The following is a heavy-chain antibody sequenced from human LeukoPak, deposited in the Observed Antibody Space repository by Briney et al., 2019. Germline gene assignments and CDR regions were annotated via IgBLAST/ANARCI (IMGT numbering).Heavy chain of an antibody. CDR1: GGSISSYY. CDR3: ARQRQWMVSPFDY. V-gene: IGHV4-59*08. CDR2: IYYSGST. D-gene: IGHD6-19*01. Sequence: SETLSLTCTVSGGSISSYYWSWIRQPPGNGLEWIGYIYYSGSTNYNPSLKSRVTISVDTSKNQFSLKLSSVTAADTAVYYCARQRQWMVSPFDYWGQGTLVTVSS. J-gene: IGHJ4*02.